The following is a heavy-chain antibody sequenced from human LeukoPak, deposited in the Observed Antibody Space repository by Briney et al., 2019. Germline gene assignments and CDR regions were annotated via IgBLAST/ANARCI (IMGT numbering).Heavy chain of an antibody. V-gene: IGHV4-38-2*01. J-gene: IGHJ4*02. CDR1: GYSISSGYY. D-gene: IGHD4-17*01. Sequence: SETLSLTCAVSGYSISSGYYWGWIRPPPGKGLEWIGSICHSGSTYYNPSLKSRVTISVDTSKNQFSLKLSSVTAADTAVYYCARALGEVTTYYFDYWGQGTLVTVSS. CDR3: ARALGEVTTYYFDY. CDR2: ICHSGST.